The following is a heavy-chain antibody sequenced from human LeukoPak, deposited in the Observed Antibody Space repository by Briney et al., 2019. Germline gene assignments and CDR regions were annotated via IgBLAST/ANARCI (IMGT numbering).Heavy chain of an antibody. CDR2: ISWDVGST. D-gene: IGHD3-10*01. Sequence: PGGSLRLSCAASGFTFYDYAMHWVRQAPGKGLEGVSLISWDVGSTYYADSVKGRFTISRDNSKNSLYLQMESLRDEDTALYYCAKDRNSGSGSHNYYYMDVWGKGTTVTVSS. CDR3: AKDRNSGSGSHNYYYMDV. J-gene: IGHJ6*03. V-gene: IGHV3-43D*03. CDR1: GFTFYDYA.